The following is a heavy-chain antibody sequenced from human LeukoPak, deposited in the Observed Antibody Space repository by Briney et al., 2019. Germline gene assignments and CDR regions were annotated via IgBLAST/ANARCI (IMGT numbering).Heavy chain of an antibody. D-gene: IGHD3-9*01. CDR2: ITGHGGST. CDR3: AKDVLTGYSSDAFDV. CDR1: GFTFSSYT. J-gene: IGHJ3*01. V-gene: IGHV3-23*01. Sequence: GGSLRLSCAASGFTFSSYTMNWVRQAPGRGLEWASAITGHGGSTYYADSVKGRFTISRDNSKNTLYLQMNSLRGEDTAIYYCAKDVLTGYSSDAFDVWGQGTMVSVSS.